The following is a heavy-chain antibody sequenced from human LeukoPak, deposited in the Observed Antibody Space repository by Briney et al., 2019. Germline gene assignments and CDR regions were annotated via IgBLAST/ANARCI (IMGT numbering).Heavy chain of an antibody. J-gene: IGHJ4*02. CDR3: ARGAGGWYEGVHFDN. V-gene: IGHV3-33*01. CDR1: GFTFSGFG. CDR2: IWYAGGNE. D-gene: IGHD6-19*01. Sequence: GGSLRLSCAASGFTFSGFGMHWGRQAPGLGLEFVSGIWYAGGNEFYEDSVKGRFTISRDKSNNTRYLQMKSLGIEDTAVYYCARGAGGWYEGVHFDNWGQGTPVTVTS.